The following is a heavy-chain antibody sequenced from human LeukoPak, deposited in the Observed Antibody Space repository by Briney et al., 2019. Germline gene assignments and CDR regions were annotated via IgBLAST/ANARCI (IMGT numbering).Heavy chain of an antibody. CDR1: GYTFTSYY. V-gene: IGHV1-46*01. J-gene: IGHJ3*02. D-gene: IGHD6-6*01. CDR2: INPSGGST. CDR3: ATGGPIAARQQLHDAFDI. Sequence: GASVKVSCKASGYTFTSYYMHWVRQAPGQGLEWMGIINPSGGSTSYAQKFQGRVTMTRDTSTSTVYMELSSLRSEDTAVYYCATGGPIAARQQLHDAFDIWGQGTMVTVSS.